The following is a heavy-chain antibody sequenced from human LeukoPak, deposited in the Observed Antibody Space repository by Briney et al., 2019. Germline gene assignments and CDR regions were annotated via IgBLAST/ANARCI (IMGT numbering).Heavy chain of an antibody. Sequence: SETLSLTCTVSGGSISSSSYYWGWIRQPPGKGLEWIGSIYYSGSTYYNPSLKSRVTISVDTSKNQFSPKLSSVTAADTAVYYCARLYDYDYYYMDVWGKGTTVTVSS. D-gene: IGHD3-10*01. CDR3: ARLYDYDYYYMDV. CDR2: IYYSGST. CDR1: GGSISSSSYY. J-gene: IGHJ6*03. V-gene: IGHV4-39*07.